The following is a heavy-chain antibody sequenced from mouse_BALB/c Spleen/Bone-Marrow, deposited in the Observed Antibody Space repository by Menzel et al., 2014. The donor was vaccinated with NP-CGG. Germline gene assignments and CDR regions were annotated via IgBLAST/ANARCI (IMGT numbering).Heavy chain of an antibody. D-gene: IGHD4-1*01. CDR1: GYAFTNYL. CDR3: ARCLTGTSALDF. V-gene: IGHV1-54*03. J-gene: IGHJ4*01. Sequence: LVESGAELVRPGTSVKVSCKASGYAFTNYLIEWVKQRPGQGLEWIGVINPGSGGTNYNEKFRGKATLTADKSSSTAYMQLSSPTSDDSAVYFCARCLTGTSALDFWGQGTSVTVSS. CDR2: INPGSGGT.